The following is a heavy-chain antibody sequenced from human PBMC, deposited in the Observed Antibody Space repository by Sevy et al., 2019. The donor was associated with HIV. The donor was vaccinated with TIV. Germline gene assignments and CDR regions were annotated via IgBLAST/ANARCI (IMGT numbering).Heavy chain of an antibody. CDR1: GYTLTELS. CDR3: ATDQRGGWYGGYDAFDI. J-gene: IGHJ3*02. V-gene: IGHV1-24*01. Sequence: ASVKVSCKVSGYTLTELSMRWVRQAPGKGLEWMGGFDPEDGETIYAQKFQGRVTMTEDTSTDTAYMELSSLRSEDTAVYYCATDQRGGWYGGYDAFDIWGQGTMVTVSS. CDR2: FDPEDGET. D-gene: IGHD6-19*01.